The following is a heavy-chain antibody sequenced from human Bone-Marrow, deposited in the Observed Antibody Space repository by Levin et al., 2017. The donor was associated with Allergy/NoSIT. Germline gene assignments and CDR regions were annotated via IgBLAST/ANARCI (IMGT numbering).Heavy chain of an antibody. CDR1: GGSVSSGSYY. Sequence: SETLSLTCTVSGGSVSSGSYYWSWIRQPPGKGLEWIGYIYYSGSTNYNPSLKSRVTISVDTSKNQFSLKLSSVTAADTAVYYCARVSSGLFDYWGQGTLVTVSS. CDR3: ARVSSGLFDY. J-gene: IGHJ4*02. V-gene: IGHV4-61*01. D-gene: IGHD6-19*01. CDR2: IYYSGST.